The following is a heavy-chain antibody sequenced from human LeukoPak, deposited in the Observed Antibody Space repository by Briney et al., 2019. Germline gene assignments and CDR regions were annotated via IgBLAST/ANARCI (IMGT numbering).Heavy chain of an antibody. CDR2: IYSGGST. V-gene: IGHV3-66*02. CDR3: ARGDPDCDSGSDSWFDP. D-gene: IGHD5-12*01. J-gene: IGHJ5*02. Sequence: GGSLRLSCAASGFSVRSSYMSWVRQAPGRGLEWVSVIYSGGSTYYADSVKGRFTISRDNSKNTLYLQMNSLRAEDTAVYYCARGDPDCDSGSDSWFDPWGQGTLVTVSS. CDR1: GFSVRSSY.